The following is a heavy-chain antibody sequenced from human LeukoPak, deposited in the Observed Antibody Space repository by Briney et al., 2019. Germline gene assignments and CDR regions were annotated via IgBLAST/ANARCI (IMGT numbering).Heavy chain of an antibody. CDR2: ISTSSYYI. D-gene: IGHD1-26*01. V-gene: IGHV3-21*01. CDR3: ARDTSGSSTGLIDA. J-gene: IGHJ5*02. Sequence: GGSLRLSCAPSGFTFSSYNMNWVRQAPGRGLEWVSYISTSSYYIYYADSVKGRFTISRDNAKNSLYLQMNSLGAEDTAVYYCARDTSGSSTGLIDAWGQGTLVTVSS. CDR1: GFTFSSYN.